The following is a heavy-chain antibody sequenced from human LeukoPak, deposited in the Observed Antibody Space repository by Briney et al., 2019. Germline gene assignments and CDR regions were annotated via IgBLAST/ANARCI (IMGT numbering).Heavy chain of an antibody. Sequence: SQTLSLTCAISGDSVSSNSAAWNWIRQSPSRGLEWLGRTYYRSKWYNDYAVSAKSRITINPDTSKNQFSLQLNSVTPEDTAVYYCARTLAAAGTSPLDYWGQGTLVTVSS. CDR2: TYYRSKWYN. CDR1: GDSVSSNSAA. D-gene: IGHD6-13*01. V-gene: IGHV6-1*01. CDR3: ARTLAAAGTSPLDY. J-gene: IGHJ4*02.